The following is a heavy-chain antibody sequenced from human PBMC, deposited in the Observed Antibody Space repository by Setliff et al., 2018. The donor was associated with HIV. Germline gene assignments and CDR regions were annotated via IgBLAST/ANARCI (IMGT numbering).Heavy chain of an antibody. J-gene: IGHJ4*02. Sequence: PSETLSLTCTVSGDSISRSSYYWGWIRQPPGKGLEWIGHIFTSGSTSYNPSLKSRLTISVDTSKNQFSLKMSSVTAADTAVYYCARDLLGSSSLVDYWGQGTLVTVSS. CDR2: IFTSGST. D-gene: IGHD6-6*01. CDR1: GDSISRSSYY. V-gene: IGHV4-61*09. CDR3: ARDLLGSSSLVDY.